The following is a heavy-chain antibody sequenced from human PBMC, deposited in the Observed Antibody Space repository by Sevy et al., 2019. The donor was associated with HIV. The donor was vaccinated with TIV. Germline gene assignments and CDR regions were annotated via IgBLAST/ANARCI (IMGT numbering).Heavy chain of an antibody. D-gene: IGHD3-10*01. Sequence: GGSLRLSCTASGFTFCSYGMHWVRQAPGKGLEWVAFISYDRSEKEYADSVKGRFTVSRDKSKNTVDLQMNSLRVDDTALYYCARVRRSYYSDYWGQGTLVTVSS. CDR2: ISYDRSEK. CDR3: ARVRRSYYSDY. J-gene: IGHJ4*02. CDR1: GFTFCSYG. V-gene: IGHV3-33*01.